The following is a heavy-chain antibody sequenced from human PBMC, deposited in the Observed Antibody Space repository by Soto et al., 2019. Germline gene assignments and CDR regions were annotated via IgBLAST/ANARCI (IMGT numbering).Heavy chain of an antibody. J-gene: IGHJ6*02. D-gene: IGHD6-19*01. CDR3: AREPYSSGWYSDYYYYGMDV. V-gene: IGHV3-64*02. CDR1: GFTFSNYA. CDR2: INANGGST. Sequence: GESRKISCAASGFTFSNYAMHWVRHVPGKGLESVSAINANGGSTYYTESVKGRFTISRDNSRNTLYLQMGSLRAEDMAVYYCAREPYSSGWYSDYYYYGMDVWGQGTTVTVSS.